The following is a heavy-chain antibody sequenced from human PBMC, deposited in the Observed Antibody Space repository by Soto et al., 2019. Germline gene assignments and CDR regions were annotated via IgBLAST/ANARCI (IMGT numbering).Heavy chain of an antibody. J-gene: IGHJ1*01. V-gene: IGHV5-51*01. CDR3: ARRPPNRRKPLAY. Sequence: PGESLKISCQGSGYTFTSYWIGWVRQMPGKGLEWMGIINPADSDITYNPSFQGQVTISADKSINSAYLQWSSLKASDTAMYYCARRPPNRRKPLAYWGQGTLVTVSS. CDR2: INPADSDI. CDR1: GYTFTSYW.